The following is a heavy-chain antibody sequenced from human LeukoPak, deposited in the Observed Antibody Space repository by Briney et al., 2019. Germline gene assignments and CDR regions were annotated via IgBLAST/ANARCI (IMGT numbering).Heavy chain of an antibody. Sequence: SETLSLTCTVSGYSISSGYYWSWIRQPAGKGLEWIGRIYTSGSTNYNPSLKSRVTMSVDTSKNQFSLKLSSVTAADTAVYYCARFTALAPDAFDIWGQGTMVTVSS. V-gene: IGHV4-4*07. J-gene: IGHJ3*02. CDR3: ARFTALAPDAFDI. CDR1: GYSISSGYY. CDR2: IYTSGST. D-gene: IGHD3-3*02.